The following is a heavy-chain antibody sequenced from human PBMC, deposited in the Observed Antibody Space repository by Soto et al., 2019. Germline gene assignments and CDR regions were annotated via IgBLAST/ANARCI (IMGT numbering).Heavy chain of an antibody. D-gene: IGHD6-6*01. J-gene: IGHJ4*02. CDR3: AKDSGARSSDY. CDR1: GFTFSTYG. V-gene: IGHV3-30*18. CDR2: ISYDGSKK. Sequence: QVQLVESGGGVVQPGRSLRLSCAASGFTFSTYGMQWVRQAPGKGLEWVAIISYDGSKKYYADYMKGRFTISRDNSKNTLYLQMNSLRAEDTALYHCAKDSGARSSDYWGQGTLVTVSS.